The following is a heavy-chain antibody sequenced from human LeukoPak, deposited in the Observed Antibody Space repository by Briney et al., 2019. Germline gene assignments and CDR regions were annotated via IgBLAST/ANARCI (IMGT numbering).Heavy chain of an antibody. V-gene: IGHV4-34*01. CDR2: INHSGST. CDR3: ARGGQPLDY. J-gene: IGHJ4*02. Sequence: PSETLSLTCAVYGGSFSGYYWSWIRQPPGKGLEWIREINHSGSTNYNPSLKSRVTISVDTSKNQFSLKLSSVTAADTAVYYCARGGQPLDYWGQGTLVTVSS. CDR1: GGSFSGYY.